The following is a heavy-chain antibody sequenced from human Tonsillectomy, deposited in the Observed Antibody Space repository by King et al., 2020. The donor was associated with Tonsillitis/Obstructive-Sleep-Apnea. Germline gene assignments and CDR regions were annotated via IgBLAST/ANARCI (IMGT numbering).Heavy chain of an antibody. Sequence: VQLVESGAEVKTPGASVKVSCNASGYTFTGYYLHWVLQAPGQGLEWMGWIHPNSGGTDYAQKFQGWVTMTSDTSISTAYMELSRLTSDDTAVYYCARAPPGGPRWVFDIWGQGTMVTVSS. CDR1: GYTFTGYY. CDR3: ARAPPGGPRWVFDI. D-gene: IGHD3-10*01. V-gene: IGHV1-2*04. CDR2: IHPNSGGT. J-gene: IGHJ3*02.